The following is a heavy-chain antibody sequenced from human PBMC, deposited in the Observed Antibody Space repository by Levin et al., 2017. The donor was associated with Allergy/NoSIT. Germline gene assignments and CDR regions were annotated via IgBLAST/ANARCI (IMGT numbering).Heavy chain of an antibody. D-gene: IGHD3-9*01. CDR1: GYMSNMYG. CDR3: ASAPSYDVLAGLHY. CDR2: ISGFNGYT. J-gene: IGHJ4*02. Sequence: ASVKVSCKASGYMSNMYGITWLRQAPGQGLEWMGWISGFNGYTSYGQNPQGRVTMTTDTSTSTAYMELRSLRSDDTAIYYCASAPSYDVLAGLHYWGQGTLVAVSS. V-gene: IGHV1-18*01.